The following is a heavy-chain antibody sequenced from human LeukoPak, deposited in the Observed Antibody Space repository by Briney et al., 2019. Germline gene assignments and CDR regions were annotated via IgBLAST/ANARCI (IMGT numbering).Heavy chain of an antibody. Sequence: PGGSLRLSCAASGFTFSSYSMNWVRQAPGKGLEWVSYISSSSSTIYYADSVKGRFTISRDNAKNSLYLQMNSLRAEDTAVYYCARRMTTVVTRALDYWGQGTLVTVSS. CDR1: GFTFSSYS. CDR3: ARRMTTVVTRALDY. V-gene: IGHV3-48*04. J-gene: IGHJ4*02. CDR2: ISSSSSTI. D-gene: IGHD4-23*01.